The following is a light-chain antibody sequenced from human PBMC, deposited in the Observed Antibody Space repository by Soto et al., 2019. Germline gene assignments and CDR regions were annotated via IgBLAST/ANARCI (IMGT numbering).Light chain of an antibody. CDR1: SSNIGCNT. CDR3: AAWDDSRKGPGDV. Sequence: QSVLTQPPSASGTPGQRVTISCSGSSSNIGCNTVNWYQQLPGTAPTLLLYSDNRRPSAVADRCSGAKSGPSASLAISGLQAEDEADDYCAAWDDSRKGPGDVFGTGTKLTVL. V-gene: IGLV1-44*01. J-gene: IGLJ1*01. CDR2: SDN.